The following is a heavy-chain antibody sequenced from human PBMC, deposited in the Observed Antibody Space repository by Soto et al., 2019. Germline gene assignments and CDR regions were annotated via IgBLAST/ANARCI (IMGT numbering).Heavy chain of an antibody. CDR3: ARERYSSGWYDYYYGMDV. Sequence: SATLSLTCAVSGGSFSGYYWSWIRQPPGKGLEWIGEINHSGSTNYNPSLKSRVTISVDTSKNQFSLKLSSVTAADTAVYYCARERYSSGWYDYYYGMDVWGQGTTVTVSS. J-gene: IGHJ6*02. CDR2: INHSGST. D-gene: IGHD6-19*01. V-gene: IGHV4-34*01. CDR1: GGSFSGYY.